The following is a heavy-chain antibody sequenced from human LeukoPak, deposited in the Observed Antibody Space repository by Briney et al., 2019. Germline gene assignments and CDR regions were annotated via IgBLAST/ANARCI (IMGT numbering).Heavy chain of an antibody. CDR3: ARGRTAIF. D-gene: IGHD5-18*01. CDR1: GFTFSDYY. Sequence: GGSLRLSCAASGFTFSDYYMNWMRQAPGKGLEWVSYIDTRGTTIYYADSVKGRFTISRDNAKNALYLQMNSLRGEDTAVYYCARGRTAIFWGQGTLVTVSS. J-gene: IGHJ4*02. V-gene: IGHV3-11*04. CDR2: IDTRGTTI.